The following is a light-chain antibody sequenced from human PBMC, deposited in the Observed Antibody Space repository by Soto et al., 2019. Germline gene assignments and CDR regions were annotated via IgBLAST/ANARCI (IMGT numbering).Light chain of an antibody. J-gene: IGKJ2*01. CDR3: QQYDTSPALYT. Sequence: EIVLTQSPGTLSLSPGERATLSCRSSQSVINTYLAWYQQKPGQAPRLVIYGTSSRATGIPDRFSGSGSGTDFTLTISSLEPEDFAVYYCQQYDTSPALYTFGQGTKLEIK. CDR2: GTS. V-gene: IGKV3-20*01. CDR1: QSVINTY.